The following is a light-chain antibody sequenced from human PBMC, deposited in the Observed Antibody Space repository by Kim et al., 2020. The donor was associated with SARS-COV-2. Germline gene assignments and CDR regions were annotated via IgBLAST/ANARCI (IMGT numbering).Light chain of an antibody. J-gene: IGKJ1*01. CDR3: MQGTHWPPT. Sequence: PAAIACRSSQSLVYSDGNNYLTWFHQRPGQSPRRLVYKVSSRDSGVPDRFSGSGSGTDITLKISRVEAEDVGIYYCMQGTHWPPTFGQGTKVDIK. V-gene: IGKV2-30*01. CDR1: QSLVYSDGNNY. CDR2: KVS.